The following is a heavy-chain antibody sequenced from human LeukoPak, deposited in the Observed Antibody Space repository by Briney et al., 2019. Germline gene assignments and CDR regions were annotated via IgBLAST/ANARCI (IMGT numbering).Heavy chain of an antibody. D-gene: IGHD2-8*01. CDR1: GFTFDDYA. Sequence: GGSLRLSCAASGFTFDDYAMPWVRQAPGKGLEWVSGISWNSGSVGYADSVKGRFTISRDNAKNSLYLQMNSLRAEDTALYYCAKERMLALAYWGQGTLVTVSS. J-gene: IGHJ4*02. V-gene: IGHV3-9*01. CDR2: ISWNSGSV. CDR3: AKERMLALAY.